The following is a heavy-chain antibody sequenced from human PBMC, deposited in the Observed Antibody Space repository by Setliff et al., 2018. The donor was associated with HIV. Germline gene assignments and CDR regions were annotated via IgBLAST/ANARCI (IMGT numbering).Heavy chain of an antibody. CDR3: ARDIRTVVGMGFDP. D-gene: IGHD1-26*01. J-gene: IGHJ5*02. V-gene: IGHV4-61*01. CDR2: IYYSGST. Sequence: SETLSLTCTVSGGSIISSTYFWGWIRQPPGKGLECIGYIYYSGSTNYNPSLKSRVTISVDTSKNQFSLKLSSVTAADTAVYYCARDIRTVVGMGFDPWGQGTLVTVSS. CDR1: GGSIISSTYF.